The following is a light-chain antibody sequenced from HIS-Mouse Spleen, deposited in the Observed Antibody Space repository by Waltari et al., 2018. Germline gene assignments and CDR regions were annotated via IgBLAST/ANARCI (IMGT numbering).Light chain of an antibody. V-gene: IGLV3-21*03. CDR2: DDS. CDR3: QVWDSSSDHPYV. Sequence: SYVLTQPPSVSVAPGKTARITCGGNNIGSKSVHWYQQKPGQATVLVVYDDSDRPSRVPGGIPGSNSGKPATLTSSRVEAGDEADYYCQVWDSSSDHPYVFGTGTKVTVL. CDR1: NIGSKS. J-gene: IGLJ1*01.